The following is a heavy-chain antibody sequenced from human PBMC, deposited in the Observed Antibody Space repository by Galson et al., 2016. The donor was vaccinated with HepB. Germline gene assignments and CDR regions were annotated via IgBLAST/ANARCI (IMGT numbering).Heavy chain of an antibody. CDR1: GFTFSSYA. D-gene: IGHD3-10*01. J-gene: IGHJ4*02. Sequence: SLRLSCAGSGFTFSSYAMNWVRQAPGKGLEWVSIISGNGDSTYYADSVKGRFTVSRDNSKNTLYLQMNSLRVEDTAVYYCAKIFPMEFPRPIIRGVAPPTRAHRTLDYWGQGTLVTVSS. CDR2: ISGNGDST. V-gene: IGHV3-23*01. CDR3: AKIFPMEFPRPIIRGVAPPTRAHRTLDY.